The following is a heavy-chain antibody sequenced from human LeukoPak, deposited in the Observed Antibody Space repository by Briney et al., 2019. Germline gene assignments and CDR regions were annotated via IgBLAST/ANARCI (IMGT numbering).Heavy chain of an antibody. Sequence: KSGGSLRLSCAASGFTFSDYYMSWIRQAPGKGLEWVSYISSSSSTIYYADSVKGRFTISRDNAKNSLYLQMNSLRAEDTAVYYCARDGYQLPYYFDYWGQGTLVTVSS. J-gene: IGHJ4*02. V-gene: IGHV3-11*04. CDR1: GFTFSDYY. CDR2: ISSSSSTI. D-gene: IGHD2-2*01. CDR3: ARDGYQLPYYFDY.